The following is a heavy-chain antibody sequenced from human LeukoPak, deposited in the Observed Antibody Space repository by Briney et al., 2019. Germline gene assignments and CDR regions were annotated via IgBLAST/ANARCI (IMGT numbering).Heavy chain of an antibody. CDR2: IYTSGST. CDR3: ARDRPTPNTGYMDV. Sequence: SETLSLTCTVSGGSISSYYWSWIRQPAGKGLEWIGRIYTSGSTNYNPSLKSRVTMSVDTSKNQFSLKLSSVTAADTAVYYCARDRPTPNTGYMDVWGKGTTVTVSS. J-gene: IGHJ6*03. D-gene: IGHD2-8*02. CDR1: GGSISSYY. V-gene: IGHV4-4*07.